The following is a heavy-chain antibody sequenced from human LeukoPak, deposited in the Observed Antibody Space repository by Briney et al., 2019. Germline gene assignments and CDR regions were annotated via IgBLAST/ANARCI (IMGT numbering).Heavy chain of an antibody. CDR1: GGSISSGSYY. V-gene: IGHV4-61*02. J-gene: IGHJ4*02. Sequence: SETLSLTCTVSGGSISSGSYYWSWIRQPAGKGLEWIGRIYTSGSTNYNPSLKSRVTISVDTSKNQFSLKLSSVTAADAAVYYCARAIRFLEWFFDYWGQGTLVTVSS. CDR3: ARAIRFLEWFFDY. CDR2: IYTSGST. D-gene: IGHD3-3*01.